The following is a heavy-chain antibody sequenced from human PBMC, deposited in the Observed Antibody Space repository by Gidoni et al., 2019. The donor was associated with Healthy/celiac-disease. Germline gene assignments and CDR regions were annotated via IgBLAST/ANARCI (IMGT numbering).Heavy chain of an antibody. V-gene: IGHV3-21*01. CDR3: ARDVSGDTDYFDY. D-gene: IGHD7-27*01. J-gene: IGHJ4*02. CDR2: ISSSSSYI. Sequence: EVQLVESGGGLVKPGGSLRLSCAASGFTFSSYSMNWVRQAPGKGLEWVSSISSSSSYIYYADSVKGRFTISRDNAKNSLYLQMNSLRAEDTAVYYCARDVSGDTDYFDYWGQGTLVTVSS. CDR1: GFTFSSYS.